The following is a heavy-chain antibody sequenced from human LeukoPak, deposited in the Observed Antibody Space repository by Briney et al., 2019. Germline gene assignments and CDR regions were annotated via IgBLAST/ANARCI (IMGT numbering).Heavy chain of an antibody. CDR1: GGSISSGDYY. CDR3: ARAGMAIEAAGTIHNWFDP. V-gene: IGHV4-30-4*01. J-gene: IGHJ5*02. CDR2: IYYSGST. Sequence: SQTLSLTCTVSGGSISSGDYYWSWIRQPPGKGLEWIGYIYYSGSTYYNPSLKSRVTISVDTSKNQFSLKLSSVTAADTAVYYCARAGMAIEAAGTIHNWFDPWGQGTQVTVSS. D-gene: IGHD6-13*01.